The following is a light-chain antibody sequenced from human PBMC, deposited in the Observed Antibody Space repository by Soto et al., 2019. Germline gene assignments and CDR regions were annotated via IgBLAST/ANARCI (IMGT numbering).Light chain of an antibody. CDR3: QQYSTYWT. J-gene: IGKJ1*01. CDR2: DAS. V-gene: IGKV1-5*01. CDR1: QTISRW. Sequence: DIPMTQSPSTLSASSGDRVTITCRASQTISRWLAWYQQRPGKAPKLLIYDASTLDSGVPSRFSGSGSGTEFTLTISSLQPDDSATYYCQQYSTYWTFGQGTKVEIK.